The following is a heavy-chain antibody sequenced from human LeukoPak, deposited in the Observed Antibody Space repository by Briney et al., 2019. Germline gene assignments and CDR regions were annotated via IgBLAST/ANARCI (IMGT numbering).Heavy chain of an antibody. D-gene: IGHD3-22*01. Sequence: ASVKVSCKTSGYTFTSYAMNWVRQAPGQGLEWMGWINTNTGDPTYAQGFTGRFVFSLDTSVSTAYLQISSLKAEDTAVYYCARDPLYYYDSSGYSARGGFDPWGQGTLVTVSS. J-gene: IGHJ5*02. V-gene: IGHV7-4-1*02. CDR3: ARDPLYYYDSSGYSARGGFDP. CDR2: INTNTGDP. CDR1: GYTFTSYA.